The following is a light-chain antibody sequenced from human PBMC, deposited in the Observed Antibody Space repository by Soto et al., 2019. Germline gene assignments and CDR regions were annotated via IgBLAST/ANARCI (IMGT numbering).Light chain of an antibody. J-gene: IGKJ4*01. CDR2: AAS. Sequence: IQMTQSPSSVSASVGDRVTITCRASQDVKSWLAWYQQKPGRAPKLLINAASILHTGVTSRFSGSGAGTEFNFTISSLQPEDFATYYCQQGISFPLTVGGGTKVDIK. V-gene: IGKV1-12*01. CDR1: QDVKSW. CDR3: QQGISFPLT.